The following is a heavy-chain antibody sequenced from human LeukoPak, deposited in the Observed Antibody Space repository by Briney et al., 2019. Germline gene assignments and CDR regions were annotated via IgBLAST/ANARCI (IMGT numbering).Heavy chain of an antibody. J-gene: IGHJ4*02. D-gene: IGHD3-9*01. CDR1: GFTFSSYS. V-gene: IGHV3-23*01. CDR3: AKEDDILTGYYPFDS. Sequence: GSLRLSCAASGFTFSSYSMNWVCQAPGKGLEWVSGISGSGTGTHYADSVKGRFTISRDNSKNTLYLQMNSLRAEDTAVYYCAKEDDILTGYYPFDSWGQGTLVTVSS. CDR2: ISGSGTGT.